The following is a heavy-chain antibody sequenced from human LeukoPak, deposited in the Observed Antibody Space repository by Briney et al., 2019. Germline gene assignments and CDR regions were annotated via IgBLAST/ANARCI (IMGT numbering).Heavy chain of an antibody. CDR3: ARDQDRSGYYYGAFDI. D-gene: IGHD3-22*01. V-gene: IGHV4-38-2*02. CDR1: GYSINIGYY. Sequence: SETLSLTCAVSGYSINIGYYWGWIRQPPGKGLEWIGSIYHSGSTYYNPSLKSRVTISVDTSKNQFSLKLSSVTAADTAVYYCARDQDRSGYYYGAFDIWGQGTMVTVSS. CDR2: IYHSGST. J-gene: IGHJ3*02.